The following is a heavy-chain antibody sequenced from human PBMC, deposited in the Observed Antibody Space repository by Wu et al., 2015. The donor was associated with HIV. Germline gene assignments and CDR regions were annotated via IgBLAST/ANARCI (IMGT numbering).Heavy chain of an antibody. CDR2: IMGDSGST. V-gene: IGHV1-18*01. CDR3: GRVWGCGFTTCYWRVDV. J-gene: IGHJ6*02. Sequence: QVQMLQSGTEVKKPGASVKVSCKTYGYTFSNSGVSWIRQAPGQGLEYMGWIMGDSGSTNYAQRFQGRVTMTIDTSTNTGYLELGSLRSDDTAVYYCGRVWGCGFTTCYWRVDVWGQGTTVIVSS. D-gene: IGHD2-21*01. CDR1: GYTFSNSG.